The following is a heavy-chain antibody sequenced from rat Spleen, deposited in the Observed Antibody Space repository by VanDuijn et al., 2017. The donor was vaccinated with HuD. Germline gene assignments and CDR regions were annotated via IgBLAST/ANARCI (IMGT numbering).Heavy chain of an antibody. CDR1: GFTFSDYN. Sequence: EVQLVESGGGLVQPGRSLKLSCAASGFTFSDYNMAWARQAPNKGLEWVATISYDGSSTYYRDSVNGRFTISRDNARSTLNLHMDSLRSEDTAIYYCTRRGYLSDWYFDFWGPGTMVTVSS. D-gene: IGHD4-4*01. CDR2: ISYDGSST. V-gene: IGHV5-7*01. J-gene: IGHJ1*01. CDR3: TRRGYLSDWYFDF.